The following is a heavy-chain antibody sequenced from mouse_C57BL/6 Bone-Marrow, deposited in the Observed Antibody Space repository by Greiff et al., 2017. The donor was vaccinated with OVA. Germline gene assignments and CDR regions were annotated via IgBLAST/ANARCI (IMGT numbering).Heavy chain of an antibody. V-gene: IGHV5-4*03. D-gene: IGHD2-13*01. J-gene: IGHJ1*03. CDR1: GFTFRSYA. CDR3: ARVTTDLHWYFDV. Sequence: EVKLVESGGGLVKPGGSLKLSCAASGFTFRSYAMSWVRQTPEKRLEWVATISDGGSYTYYPDNVKGRFTISRDNAKNNLYLQMSHLKSEDTAMYYCARVTTDLHWYFDVWGTGTTVTVSS. CDR2: ISDGGSYT.